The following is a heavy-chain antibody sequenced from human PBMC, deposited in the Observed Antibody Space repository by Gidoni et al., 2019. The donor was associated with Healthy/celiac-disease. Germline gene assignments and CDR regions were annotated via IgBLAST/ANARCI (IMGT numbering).Heavy chain of an antibody. V-gene: IGHV1-45*02. CDR3: ARSSCSGGSCTRGFDY. CDR1: GYTFTDRY. Sequence: QRQLVQSGAEEKKTGSSVKVSCKATGYTFTDRYLHWVRQAPGQALEWMGWITPFNGTTNYAQKFQDSVTITRDRSMSTAYMELSSLRSEDTAMYYCARSSCSGGSCTRGFDYWGQGTLVTVSS. D-gene: IGHD2-15*01. J-gene: IGHJ4*02. CDR2: ITPFNGTT.